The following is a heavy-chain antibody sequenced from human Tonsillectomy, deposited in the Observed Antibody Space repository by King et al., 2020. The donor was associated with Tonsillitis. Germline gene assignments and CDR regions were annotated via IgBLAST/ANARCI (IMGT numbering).Heavy chain of an antibody. Sequence: VQLVESGGGLVQPGGSLRLSCAASGFTFSSYSMSWVRQAPGKGLEWGSVIYRGGSNKNYADSVKGRFTMSRDDSKNTLYLQLNSLRAEDTAVYYCAKDHNYHSSVYYYHSWGPGTLVTVSS. J-gene: IGHJ4*02. D-gene: IGHD3-22*01. CDR2: IYRGGSNK. CDR3: AKDHNYHSSVYYYHS. V-gene: IGHV3-23*03. CDR1: GFTFSSYS.